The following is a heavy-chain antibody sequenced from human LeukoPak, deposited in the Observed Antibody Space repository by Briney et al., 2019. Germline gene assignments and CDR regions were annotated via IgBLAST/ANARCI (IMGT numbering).Heavy chain of an antibody. CDR1: GFTFSTNW. D-gene: IGHD3-9*01. V-gene: IGHV3-74*03. CDR2: IRPEGTTT. Sequence: WGSLRLSCAASGFTFSTNWMHWVRQAPGKGLVWVARIRPEGTTTAYADSVKGRFTISRDNAKNTLFLQMNSLSAEDTAVYYCARDLDWILFDYWGQGTLVTVSS. CDR3: ARDLDWILFDY. J-gene: IGHJ4*02.